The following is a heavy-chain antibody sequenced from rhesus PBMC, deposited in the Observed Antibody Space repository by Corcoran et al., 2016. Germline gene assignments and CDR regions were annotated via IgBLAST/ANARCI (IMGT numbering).Heavy chain of an antibody. CDR2: IYGSSGST. CDR1: GGSISSNY. Sequence: QVQLQESGPGLVKPSETLSLTCAVSGGSISSNYWSWIRQPPGKGLEWIGYIYGSSGSTYYTPSLKSRVTISTDTSKNQFSLKLSSVTAAYTAVYYCARDPPYCTGSGCYPSGAVDFWGQGLRVTVSS. J-gene: IGHJ3*01. CDR3: ARDPPYCTGSGCYPSGAVDF. V-gene: IGHV4-160*01. D-gene: IGHD2-21*01.